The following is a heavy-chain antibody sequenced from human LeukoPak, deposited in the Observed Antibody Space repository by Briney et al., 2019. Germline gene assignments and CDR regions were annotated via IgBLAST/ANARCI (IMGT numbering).Heavy chain of an antibody. D-gene: IGHD3-16*01. J-gene: IGHJ4*02. CDR3: AREAARTMNGGVIRNGYFDY. CDR1: GDTFNNYA. Sequence: ASVKVSCQTSGDTFNNYALSWVRQAPGQGLEWMGGIMPILGKTKHAQRFEGRVTITADESTTTVHMELSSLTSADTAIYYCAREAARTMNGGVIRNGYFDYWGQGVQVTVSS. CDR2: IMPILGKT. V-gene: IGHV1-69*01.